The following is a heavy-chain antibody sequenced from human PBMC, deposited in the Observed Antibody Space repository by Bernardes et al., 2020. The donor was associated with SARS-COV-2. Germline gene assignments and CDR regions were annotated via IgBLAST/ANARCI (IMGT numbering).Heavy chain of an antibody. V-gene: IGHV4-59*08. J-gene: IGHJ4*02. Sequence: SYTLSRTCTVSGGSISSSYWSWIRQPPGQGLEWIGYIYYSGSTNYNPSLKSRVTISVDTTKNQFSLKLSSVTAADTAVYYCARQIAEFDYWGQGTLVTVSS. CDR1: GGSISSSY. CDR3: ARQIAEFDY. D-gene: IGHD6-13*01. CDR2: IYYSGST.